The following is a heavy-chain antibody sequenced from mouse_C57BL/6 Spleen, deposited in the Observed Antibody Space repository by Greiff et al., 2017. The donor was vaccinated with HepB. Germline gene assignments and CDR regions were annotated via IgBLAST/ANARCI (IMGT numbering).Heavy chain of an antibody. D-gene: IGHD1-1*01. CDR3: ARRLYYYGSSRGAMDY. Sequence: VQLQQSGPELVKPGASVKISCKASGYAFSSSWMNWVKQRPGKGLEWIGRIYPGDGDTNYNGKFKGKATLTAYKSSSTAYMQLSSLTSEDSAVYFCARRLYYYGSSRGAMDYWGQGTSVTVSS. J-gene: IGHJ4*01. CDR2: IYPGDGDT. V-gene: IGHV1-82*01. CDR1: GYAFSSSW.